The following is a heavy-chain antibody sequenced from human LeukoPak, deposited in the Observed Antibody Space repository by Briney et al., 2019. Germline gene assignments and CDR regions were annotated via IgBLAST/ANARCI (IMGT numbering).Heavy chain of an antibody. V-gene: IGHV4-59*01. CDR3: ARGRVPGA. D-gene: IGHD6-19*01. J-gene: IGHJ1*01. Sequence: TSETLSLICTVSGVSITRYFWSWIRRPPGRGLEWIGYIYHSGSTNSNPSLKSRVSISLDTSKNQFSLKLSSVTAADTAVYYCARGRVPGAWGQGTLVTVSS. CDR1: GVSITRYF. CDR2: IYHSGST.